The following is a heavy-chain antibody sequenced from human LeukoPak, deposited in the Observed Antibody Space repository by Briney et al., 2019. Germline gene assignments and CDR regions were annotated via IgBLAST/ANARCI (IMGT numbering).Heavy chain of an antibody. J-gene: IGHJ2*01. CDR3: ARDTDYFDTSGYFCNYFFDL. CDR2: ISYDGSYE. Sequence: GGSLRLSCAASGFTFSSYAMHWVRQAPGKGLEWVALISYDGSYEYYADTVEGRFTISRDNSENTLYLQLNTLRAEDTALYYCARDTDYFDTSGYFCNYFFDLWGRGTLVTVS. CDR1: GFTFSSYA. V-gene: IGHV3-30*04. D-gene: IGHD3-22*01.